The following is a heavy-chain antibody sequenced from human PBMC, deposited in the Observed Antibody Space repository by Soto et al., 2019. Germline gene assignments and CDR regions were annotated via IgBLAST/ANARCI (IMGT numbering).Heavy chain of an antibody. CDR3: AKDKVPAARSSWGQYNWFDP. D-gene: IGHD2-2*01. Sequence: QVQLVESGGGVVQPGRSLRLSCAASGFTFSSYGMHWVRQAPGKGLEWVAVISYDGSNKYYADSVKGRFTISRDNSKNTLYLQMNSLRAEDTAVYYCAKDKVPAARSSWGQYNWFDPWGQGTLVTVSS. CDR1: GFTFSSYG. V-gene: IGHV3-30*18. J-gene: IGHJ5*02. CDR2: ISYDGSNK.